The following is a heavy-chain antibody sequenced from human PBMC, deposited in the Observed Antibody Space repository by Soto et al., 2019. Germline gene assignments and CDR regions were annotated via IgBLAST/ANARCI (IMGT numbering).Heavy chain of an antibody. CDR3: AGQYYDFWSGYYGAIPKNYYYYYMDV. D-gene: IGHD3-3*01. J-gene: IGHJ6*03. CDR1: GFTVSSNY. Sequence: GGSLRLSCAASGFTVSSNYMSWVRQAPGKGLEWVSVIYSGGSTYYADSVKGRFTISRHNSKNTLYLQMTGLRAEETAVYYCAGQYYDFWSGYYGAIPKNYYYYYMDVWGKGTTVTVSS. CDR2: IYSGGST. V-gene: IGHV3-53*04.